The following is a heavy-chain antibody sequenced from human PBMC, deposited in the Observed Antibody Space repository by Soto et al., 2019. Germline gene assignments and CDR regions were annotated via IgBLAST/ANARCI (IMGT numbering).Heavy chain of an antibody. CDR1: GFTVSSNY. J-gene: IGHJ3*02. D-gene: IGHD2-2*01. Sequence: GVSLRLSCAASGFTVSSNYMSWVRQAPGKGLEWVSVTYSGGNTNYADSVKGRFTISRHNSKNTLYVQMNSLRPEDTAVYYCARWTASTGLDIWGQGTMVTVSS. V-gene: IGHV3-53*04. CDR2: TYSGGNT. CDR3: ARWTASTGLDI.